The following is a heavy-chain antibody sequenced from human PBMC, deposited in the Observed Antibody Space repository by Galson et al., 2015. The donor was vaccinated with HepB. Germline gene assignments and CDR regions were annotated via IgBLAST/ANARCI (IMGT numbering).Heavy chain of an antibody. CDR1: GYTFIDYY. J-gene: IGHJ4*02. V-gene: IGHV1-2*02. CDR2: HNPKNGGI. D-gene: IGHD3-10*01. CDR3: ARDTGSGSYYKWDY. Sequence: SCKASGYTFIDYYVHWVRQAPGPGLEWMGWHNPKNGGIKYAQKFQGRVTMTSDMSISTVHMELNSLTSDDTAVYYCARDTGSGSYYKWDYWGQGSLVTVSS.